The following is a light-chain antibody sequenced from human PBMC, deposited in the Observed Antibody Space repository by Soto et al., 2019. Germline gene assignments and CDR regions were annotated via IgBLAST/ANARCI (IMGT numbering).Light chain of an antibody. J-gene: IGKJ4*01. Sequence: EIVLMQSPGTLSLSPGERATLSCRASQSVSSNYLAWYQQKPGQAPRLLIDGASRRATGIPDRFSGSGSGTDFTLTISRLEPEDSAVYYCQQYGTSPPLTFGGGTKVEIK. V-gene: IGKV3-20*01. CDR3: QQYGTSPPLT. CDR1: QSVSSNY. CDR2: GAS.